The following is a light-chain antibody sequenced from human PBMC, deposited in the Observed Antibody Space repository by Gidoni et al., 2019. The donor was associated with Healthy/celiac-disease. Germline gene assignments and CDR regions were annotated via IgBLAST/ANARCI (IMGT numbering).Light chain of an antibody. CDR3: SSYTSSSTLGV. Sequence: QSALTHPASVSVSAGQSITISCTGTSSDVGGYNYVSWYQQHPGKAPNLMIYDVSNRPSGVSNRFSGSKSVNTASLTISGLQAEDEADYYCSSYTSSSTLGVFGGGTKLTVL. CDR1: SSDVGGYNY. J-gene: IGLJ2*01. CDR2: DVS. V-gene: IGLV2-14*01.